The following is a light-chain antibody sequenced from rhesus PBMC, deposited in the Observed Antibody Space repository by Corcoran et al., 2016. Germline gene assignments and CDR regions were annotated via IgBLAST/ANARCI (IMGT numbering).Light chain of an antibody. CDR1: QGISSW. J-gene: IGKJ1*01. CDR2: TAS. V-gene: IGKV1-21*01. CDR3: KQYSSAPPT. Sequence: DIQMTQSPSSLSASVGDRVPITCRASQGISSWLAWYQQKPGKAPNLLIYTASSLQSGVPARFSGSGSGTECTLTISSLQPEDFATYYCKQYSSAPPTFGQGTKVEIK.